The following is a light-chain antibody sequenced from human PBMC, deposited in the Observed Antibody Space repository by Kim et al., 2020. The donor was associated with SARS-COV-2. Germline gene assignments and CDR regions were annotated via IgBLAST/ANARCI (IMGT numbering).Light chain of an antibody. CDR3: QQSYSTPRT. V-gene: IGKV1-39*01. CDR2: AAS. CDR1: QSISSY. Sequence: ASVGDRVTITCRASQSISSYLNWYQQKPGKAPKLLIYAASSLQSGVPSRFSGSGSGTDFTLTISSLQPEDFATYYCQQSYSTPRTFGGGTKVDSK. J-gene: IGKJ4*01.